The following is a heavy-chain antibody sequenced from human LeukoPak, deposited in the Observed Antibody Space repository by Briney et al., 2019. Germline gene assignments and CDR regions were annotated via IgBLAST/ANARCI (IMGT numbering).Heavy chain of an antibody. CDR3: ARYGNTFDL. D-gene: IGHD1-1*01. V-gene: IGHV4-30-2*01. J-gene: IGHJ3*01. CDR2: IYHSGST. CDR1: GGSISSGGYS. Sequence: PSQTLSLTCAVSGGSISSGGYSWSWIRQPPGKGLEWIGYIYHSGSTYYNPSLKSRVTISVDTSKNQFSLKLSSVTAADTAVYYCARYGNTFDLWGQGTMVTVSS.